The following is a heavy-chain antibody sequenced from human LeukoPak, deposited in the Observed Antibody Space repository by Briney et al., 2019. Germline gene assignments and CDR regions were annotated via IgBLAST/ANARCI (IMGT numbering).Heavy chain of an antibody. CDR1: GGSFSGYY. D-gene: IGHD3-16*02. Sequence: PSETLSLTCAVYGGSFSGYYWSWIRQPPGKGLGWIGEINHSGSTNYNPSLKSRVTISVDTSKNQFSLKLSSVTAADTAVYYCARENYDYVWGSYRSAWFDPWGQGTLVTVSS. J-gene: IGHJ5*02. CDR3: ARENYDYVWGSYRSAWFDP. V-gene: IGHV4-34*01. CDR2: INHSGST.